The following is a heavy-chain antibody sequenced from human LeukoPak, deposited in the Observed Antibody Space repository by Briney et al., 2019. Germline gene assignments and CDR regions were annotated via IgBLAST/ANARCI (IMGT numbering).Heavy chain of an antibody. J-gene: IGHJ6*03. Sequence: GGFLRLSCAASGFTFSSYDMPWVRQATGKGLEWVSAIGTAGDTYYPGSVKGRFTISRENAKNSLYLQMNSLRAGDTAVYYCARGGRDGYNELLEPYYYYYMDVWGKGTTVTVSS. V-gene: IGHV3-13*01. CDR1: GFTFSSYD. CDR2: IGTAGDT. D-gene: IGHD5-24*01. CDR3: ARGGRDGYNELLEPYYYYYMDV.